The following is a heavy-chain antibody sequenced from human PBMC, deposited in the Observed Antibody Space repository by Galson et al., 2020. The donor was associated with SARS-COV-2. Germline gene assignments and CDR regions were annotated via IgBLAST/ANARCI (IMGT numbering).Heavy chain of an antibody. CDR1: GGSISFYY. J-gene: IGHJ6*02. D-gene: IGHD1-1*01. V-gene: IGHV4-59*13. CDR3: ARSVEALSERSRLYYYGLDV. CDR2: IYYSGSN. Sequence: SETLSLTCTVSGGSISFYYWSWVRQPPGKGLEWIGYIYYSGSNNYNPSLQSRVTISVDTSKNQFSLKLRSVTAADTAVYYCARSVEALSERSRLYYYGLDVWGQGTTVTVSS.